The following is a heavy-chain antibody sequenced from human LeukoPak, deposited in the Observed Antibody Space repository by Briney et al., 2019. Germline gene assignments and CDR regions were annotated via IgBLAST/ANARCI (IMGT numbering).Heavy chain of an antibody. CDR2: INLSGGST. CDR1: GYTFTSYY. Sequence: GASVKVSCKASGYTFTSYYIHWVRQAPGQGLEWMGMINLSGGSTSYAQKFQGRVTMTRDTSTSTVYLELSSLRSEDTAVYFCFREDYYYYGMDVWGQGTTVTVSS. V-gene: IGHV1-46*01. D-gene: IGHD3-10*01. CDR3: FREDYYYYGMDV. J-gene: IGHJ6*02.